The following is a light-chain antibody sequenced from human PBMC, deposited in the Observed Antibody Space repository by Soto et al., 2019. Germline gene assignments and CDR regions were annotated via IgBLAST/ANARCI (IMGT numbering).Light chain of an antibody. CDR2: DVS. CDR3: SSYTTGSTLYV. J-gene: IGLJ1*01. CDR1: TSDVGDYNY. V-gene: IGLV2-14*01. Sequence: QSALTQPASVSGSPGQSIAISCTGTTSDVGDYNYVSWYQQHPGKAPKLMIFDVSRRPSGVSDRFSGSTSGNTASLTISGLQAEDEADYYCSSYTTGSTLYVFGTGTKLTVL.